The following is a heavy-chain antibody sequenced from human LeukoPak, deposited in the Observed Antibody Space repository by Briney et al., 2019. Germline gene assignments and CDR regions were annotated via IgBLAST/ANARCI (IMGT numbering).Heavy chain of an antibody. J-gene: IGHJ4*02. D-gene: IGHD3-22*01. CDR3: AHRPPLHYFDTSGYFAFYDY. CDR2: IYWNDDK. V-gene: IGHV2-5*01. CDR1: GFSLNTSGVG. Sequence: SGPTLVKPTQTLTLTCTFSGFSLNTSGVGVGWIRRPPGKALEWLAIIYWNDDKRYSPSLKSRLTITKDTSKNQVVLRLTNMDPGDTATYYCAHRPPLHYFDTSGYFAFYDYWGQGTLVTVPS.